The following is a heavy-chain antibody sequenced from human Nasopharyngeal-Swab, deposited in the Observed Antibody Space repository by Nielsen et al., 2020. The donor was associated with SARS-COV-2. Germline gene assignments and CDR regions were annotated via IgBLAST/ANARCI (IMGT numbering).Heavy chain of an antibody. Sequence: ESLKISCSASGGSISGYFLSWIRQPAGEGLEWIGRVYTSGSTNYNPSLKSRVTISIDMSKNQFSLELRSVTAADTAFYYCARSGTTKYGLDVWGQGTTVIVSS. CDR2: VYTSGST. CDR1: GGSISGYF. D-gene: IGHD1-1*01. J-gene: IGHJ6*01. CDR3: ARSGTTKYGLDV. V-gene: IGHV4-4*07.